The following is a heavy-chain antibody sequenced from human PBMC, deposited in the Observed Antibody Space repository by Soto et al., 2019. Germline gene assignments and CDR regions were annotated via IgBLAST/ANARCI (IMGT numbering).Heavy chain of an antibody. CDR2: ISGRGGTA. D-gene: IGHD1-1*01. V-gene: IGHV3-23*01. CDR3: VRGLTRGTPRAFDY. Sequence: EVQLLESGGSLVQPGGSLRLSCAASGFTFSSYSMSWVRQAPGKGLGWVSAISGRGGTAYYADSVKGRFTVSRDNSKNTRCMQMSNVRVEGTAVYCCVRGLTRGTPRAFDYWGRGTLVTVSS. CDR1: GFTFSSYS. J-gene: IGHJ4*02.